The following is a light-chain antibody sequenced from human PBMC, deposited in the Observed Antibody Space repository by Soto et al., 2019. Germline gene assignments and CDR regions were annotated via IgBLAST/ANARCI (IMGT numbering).Light chain of an antibody. V-gene: IGLV7-43*01. CDR1: TAAVTSGHY. J-gene: IGLJ2*01. Sequence: QAVVTQEPSLTVSPGGTVTLTCASSTAAVTSGHYPNWFQQKPGQAPRALIYSISNKHSWTPARFSGSLLGGKAALTLSGVQPEDEADYYCCSHARRVVFGGGTKLTVL. CDR3: CSHARRVV. CDR2: SIS.